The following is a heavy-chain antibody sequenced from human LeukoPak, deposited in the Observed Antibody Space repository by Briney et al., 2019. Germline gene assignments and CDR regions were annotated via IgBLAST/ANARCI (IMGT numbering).Heavy chain of an antibody. V-gene: IGHV1-2*02. CDR2: INPKSGDT. CDR1: GYTFTEYY. Sequence: ASVKVSCKASGYTFTEYYIHWVRQAPGQGLEWMGWINPKSGDTTYAQKFQGRVTMTRDTSISTAYMELSSLRSDDTAVYYCAKSNGYGLVDIWGQGTMVTVSS. CDR3: AKSNGYGLVDI. D-gene: IGHD3-10*01. J-gene: IGHJ3*02.